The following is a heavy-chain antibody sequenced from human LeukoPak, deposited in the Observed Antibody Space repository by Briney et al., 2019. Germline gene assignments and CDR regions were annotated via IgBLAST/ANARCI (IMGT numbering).Heavy chain of an antibody. Sequence: QPGGSLRLSCAASGFTFSSYGMHGVRQAPGKGLEWVAVIWYDGSNKYYADSVKGRFTISRDNSKNTLYLQMNSLRAEDTAVYYCARDHAWRVVAATPVDYWGQGTLVTVSS. CDR3: ARDHAWRVVAATPVDY. V-gene: IGHV3-33*01. J-gene: IGHJ4*02. CDR2: IWYDGSNK. D-gene: IGHD2-15*01. CDR1: GFTFSSYG.